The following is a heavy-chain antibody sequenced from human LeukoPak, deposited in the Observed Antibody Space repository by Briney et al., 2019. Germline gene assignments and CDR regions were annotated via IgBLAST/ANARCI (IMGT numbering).Heavy chain of an antibody. Sequence: ASVKVSCTASGYSFTDYSINWVRQAPGQGLEWLGWINTNTGNPTYAQGFTGRFVFSLDTSVNTAYLQISSLKAEDTAVYYCARVVHPYDYESSGLTYDAFDIWGQGTMVTVSS. J-gene: IGHJ3*02. D-gene: IGHD3-22*01. CDR2: INTNTGNP. CDR3: ARVVHPYDYESSGLTYDAFDI. CDR1: GYSFTDYS. V-gene: IGHV7-4-1*02.